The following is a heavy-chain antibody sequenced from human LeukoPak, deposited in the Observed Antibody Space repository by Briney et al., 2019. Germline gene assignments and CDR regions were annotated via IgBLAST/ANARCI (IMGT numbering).Heavy chain of an antibody. V-gene: IGHV3-21*01. D-gene: IGHD6-19*01. CDR3: ARGRSDWYFDY. J-gene: IGHJ4*02. Sequence: GGSLSLYCAASGFTFSSYSMNWVRQAPGKGLEWVSSISGSSIYIYHADSVKGRFTISRDNAKNSLYLQMNSLRAEDTAVYYCARGRSDWYFDYWGEGTLVTVSS. CDR1: GFTFSSYS. CDR2: ISGSSIYI.